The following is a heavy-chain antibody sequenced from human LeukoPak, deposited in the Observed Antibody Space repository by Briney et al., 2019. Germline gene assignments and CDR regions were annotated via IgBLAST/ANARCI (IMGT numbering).Heavy chain of an antibody. CDR2: ISGSGVST. CDR1: GVTFCDYG. J-gene: IGHJ4*02. V-gene: IGHV3-23*01. D-gene: IGHD6-19*01. CDR3: AKRRGGSMAVAGTSFDS. Sequence: GGTLRLSCAASGVTFCDYGMSWVRKAPGKGLVWVSAISGSGVSTYYADAVKGRFTISRDNFKNTLSLQMNSLRAEDSAVYFCAKRRGGSMAVAGTSFDSWGQGTLVTVSS.